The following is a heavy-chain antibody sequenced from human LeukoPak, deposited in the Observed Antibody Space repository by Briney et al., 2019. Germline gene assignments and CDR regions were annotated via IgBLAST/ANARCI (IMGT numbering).Heavy chain of an antibody. J-gene: IGHJ4*03. CDR3: ARGPTISETGYFDY. V-gene: IGHV4-34*01. Sequence: SETLSLTCAVYGGSFSAYYWSWIRQSPGKGLEWIAEINHRGDTNYNPSVKSRVSISVDTSKNQFSLKVTSLTAADTAVYYCARGPTISETGYFDYWDQGTLVTVSS. CDR1: GGSFSAYY. CDR2: INHRGDT. D-gene: IGHD1-1*01.